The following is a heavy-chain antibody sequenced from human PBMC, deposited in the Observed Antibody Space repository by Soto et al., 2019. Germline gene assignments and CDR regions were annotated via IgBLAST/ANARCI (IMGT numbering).Heavy chain of an antibody. J-gene: IGHJ5*02. D-gene: IGHD2-15*01. CDR3: ARDSDLGYCSGGSCYSIDP. V-gene: IGHV3-21*01. CDR1: GFTFSSYS. CDR2: IISSSSYI. Sequence: EVQLVESGGGLVKPGGSLRLSCAASGFTFSSYSMNWVRQAPGKGLEWVSSIISSSSYIYYADSVKGRFTISRDNAKNSLYLQMNSVRAEDTAVYYCARDSDLGYCSGGSCYSIDPWGQGTLVTVSS.